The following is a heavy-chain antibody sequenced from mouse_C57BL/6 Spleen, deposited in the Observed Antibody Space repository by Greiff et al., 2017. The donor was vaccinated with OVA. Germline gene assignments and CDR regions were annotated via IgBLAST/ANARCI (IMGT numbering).Heavy chain of an antibody. CDR1: GYSITSGYY. CDR2: ISYDGSN. Sequence: EVKVEESGPGLVKPSQSLSLTCSVTGYSITSGYYWNWIRQFPGNKLEWMGYISYDGSNNSNPSLKNRISITRDTSKNQFFLKLNSVTTEDTATYYCARESSGYAMDYWGQGTSVTVSS. D-gene: IGHD3-2*02. V-gene: IGHV3-6*01. J-gene: IGHJ4*01. CDR3: ARESSGYAMDY.